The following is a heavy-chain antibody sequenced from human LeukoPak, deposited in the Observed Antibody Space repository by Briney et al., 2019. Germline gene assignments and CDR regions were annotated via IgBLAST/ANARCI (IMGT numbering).Heavy chain of an antibody. V-gene: IGHV3-43D*04. CDR3: ARGGYGVVFDY. CDR2: ISWDGGTT. D-gene: IGHD5-18*01. J-gene: IGHJ4*02. CDR1: GFDFDDYM. Sequence: PGGSLRLSCAASGFDFDDYMMHWVRQVPGKGLEWVSLISWDGGTTNYADSVKGRFTISRDNSKNSLYFLMNDLTAEDTAFYYCARGGYGVVFDYWGQGTLVTVSS.